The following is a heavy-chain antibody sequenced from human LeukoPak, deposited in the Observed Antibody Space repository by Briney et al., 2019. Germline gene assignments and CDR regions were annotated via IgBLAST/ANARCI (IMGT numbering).Heavy chain of an antibody. CDR2: INPNSGGT. D-gene: IGHD3-3*01. J-gene: IGHJ3*02. Sequence: ASVKVSCKASGYTFTGHYMHWVRQAPGQGLEWMGWINPNSGGTNYAQKFQGRVTMTRDTSISTAYMELSRLRSDDTAVYYCARVPVYYDFWSGYSREGAFDIWGQGTMVTVSS. V-gene: IGHV1-2*02. CDR3: ARVPVYYDFWSGYSREGAFDI. CDR1: GYTFTGHY.